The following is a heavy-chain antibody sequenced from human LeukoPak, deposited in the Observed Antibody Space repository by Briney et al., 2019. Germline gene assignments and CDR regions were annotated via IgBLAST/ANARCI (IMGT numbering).Heavy chain of an antibody. D-gene: IGHD2-2*03. V-gene: IGHV3-15*01. CDR1: GFTFISSW. Sequence: GSLRLSCAASGFTFISSWMTWVRQAPGKGLEWVGRIRSTPGGGATDYAAPVKGRFTISRDDSKNTLYLQMSSLRTEDTAVYYCATDLHFGYCTATSCANYWGQGTLVTVSS. J-gene: IGHJ4*02. CDR3: ATDLHFGYCTATSCANY. CDR2: IRSTPGGGAT.